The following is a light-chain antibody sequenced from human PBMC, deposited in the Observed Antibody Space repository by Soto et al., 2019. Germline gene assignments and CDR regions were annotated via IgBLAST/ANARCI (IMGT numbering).Light chain of an antibody. CDR2: EVS. J-gene: IGLJ2*01. CDR3: SSYTSTSTFVV. CDR1: SSDVGGYNY. Sequence: QSVLTQPPSVSGAPGQRVTISCTGTSSDVGGYNYVSWYQLHPGKAPKLMIFEVSNRPSGVSNRFSGSKSGNTASLTISGLQAEDEADYYCSSYTSTSTFVVFGGGTKVTVL. V-gene: IGLV2-14*01.